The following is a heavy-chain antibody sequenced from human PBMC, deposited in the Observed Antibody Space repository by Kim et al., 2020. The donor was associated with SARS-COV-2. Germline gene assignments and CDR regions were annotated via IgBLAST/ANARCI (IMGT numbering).Heavy chain of an antibody. CDR1: GYTFTSYG. J-gene: IGHJ5*02. V-gene: IGHV1-18*04. CDR3: ARDLRSSWYSGRRFDP. D-gene: IGHD6-13*01. Sequence: ASVKVSCKASGYTFTSYGISWVRQAPGQGLEWMGWISAYNGNTNYAQKLQGRVTMTTDTSTSTAYMELRSLRSDDTAVYYCARDLRSSWYSGRRFDPWGQGTLVTVSS. CDR2: ISAYNGNT.